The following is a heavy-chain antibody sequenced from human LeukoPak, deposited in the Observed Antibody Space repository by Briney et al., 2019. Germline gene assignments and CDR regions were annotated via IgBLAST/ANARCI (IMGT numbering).Heavy chain of an antibody. D-gene: IGHD2-2*01. CDR2: IDPSDSYT. V-gene: IGHV5-10-1*01. CDR3: ARPMPTYCTSTGCYSGAFDI. Sequence: PGESLQISCKGSGYSFTSYWINWVRQLPGKGLESMGRIDPSDSYTNYSPSFQGHVTFSADKSISTAYLQWSSLRASDTAMYYCARPMPTYCTSTGCYSGAFDIWGQGTMVTVSS. CDR1: GYSFTSYW. J-gene: IGHJ3*02.